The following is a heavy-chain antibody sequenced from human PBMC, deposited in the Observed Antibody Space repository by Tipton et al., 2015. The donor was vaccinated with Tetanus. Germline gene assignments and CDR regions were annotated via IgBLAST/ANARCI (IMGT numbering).Heavy chain of an antibody. CDR1: GGSMSNNY. V-gene: IGHV4-59*01. D-gene: IGHD2-2*01. J-gene: IGHJ3*01. CDR2: IFHSGST. Sequence: LRLSCTVSGGSMSNNYWSWIRQPPGKGLEWIAYIFHSGSTNYSLSLKSRVAISMDTSKNQISLKLSSVTAADTAVYYCARRSYCSSSRCFDAFDLWGQGTMVTVSS. CDR3: ARRSYCSSSRCFDAFDL.